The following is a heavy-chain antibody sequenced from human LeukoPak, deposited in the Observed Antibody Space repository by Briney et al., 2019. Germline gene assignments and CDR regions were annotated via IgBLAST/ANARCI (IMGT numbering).Heavy chain of an antibody. V-gene: IGHV3-13*05. Sequence: GGSLRLSCAASGFTFSSYDMHWVRHATGRSLEWVSSIGNAGDPYYPDSVKGRFTISRENAKSSLYLQMNSLRAGDTAVYYCARGESGGWAPFDYWGQGTLVTVSS. CDR3: ARGESGGWAPFDY. J-gene: IGHJ4*02. D-gene: IGHD6-19*01. CDR1: GFTFSSYD. CDR2: IGNAGDP.